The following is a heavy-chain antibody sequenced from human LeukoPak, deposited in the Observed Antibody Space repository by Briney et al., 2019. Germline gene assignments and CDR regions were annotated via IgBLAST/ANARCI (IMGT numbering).Heavy chain of an antibody. J-gene: IGHJ4*02. CDR3: ARDLAYSRLDY. V-gene: IGHV3-7*01. Sequence: GGSLRLSCTASGFTFSNFWMGWVRQAPGKGLEWVANIKQDETEKFYLGSVKGRFTISRDNAKNSLYLQMNSLRVEDTAFYYCARDLAYSRLDYWGQGMLVTVSS. D-gene: IGHD5-18*01. CDR1: GFTFSNFW. CDR2: IKQDETEK.